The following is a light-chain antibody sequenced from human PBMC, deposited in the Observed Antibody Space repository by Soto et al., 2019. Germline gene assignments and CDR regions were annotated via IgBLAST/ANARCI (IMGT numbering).Light chain of an antibody. V-gene: IGLV2-14*01. CDR1: SSDIGAYNY. Sequence: QSVLTQPASVSGSPGQSITISCTGTSSDIGAYNYVSWYQQNPGKAPQLMIFDVSNRPSGVSDRFSGSKSGNTASLTISGLQTGDEADYYCSSYTSSGTLVFGGGTKLTVL. J-gene: IGLJ2*01. CDR3: SSYTSSGTLV. CDR2: DVS.